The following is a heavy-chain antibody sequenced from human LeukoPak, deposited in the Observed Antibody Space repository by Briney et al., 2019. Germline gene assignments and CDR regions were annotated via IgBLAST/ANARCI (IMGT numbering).Heavy chain of an antibody. Sequence: GGSLRLSCTAFKFTFSNYAMNWVRQAPGKGLEWVSVISGSGGSTYYADSVKGRFTISRDNSKDTLFLQMNSLRTEDTAVYYCAKRSNFWTGYLDYWGQGALVTVSS. CDR1: KFTFSNYA. J-gene: IGHJ4*02. CDR3: AKRSNFWTGYLDY. V-gene: IGHV3-23*01. CDR2: ISGSGGST. D-gene: IGHD3/OR15-3a*01.